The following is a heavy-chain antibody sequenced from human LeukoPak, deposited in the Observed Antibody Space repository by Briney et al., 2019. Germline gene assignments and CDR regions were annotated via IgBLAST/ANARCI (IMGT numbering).Heavy chain of an antibody. D-gene: IGHD2-8*01. Sequence: GGSLRLSCAASGFTFSSYGMHWVRQAPGQGPEWMGWINPNSGGTNYAQKFQGRVTMTRDTSISTAYMELSRLRPDDTAVYYCARGGKVGYCTNGVCYSLDYWGQGTLVTVSS. J-gene: IGHJ4*02. CDR2: INPNSGGT. V-gene: IGHV1-2*02. CDR1: GFTFSSYG. CDR3: ARGGKVGYCTNGVCYSLDY.